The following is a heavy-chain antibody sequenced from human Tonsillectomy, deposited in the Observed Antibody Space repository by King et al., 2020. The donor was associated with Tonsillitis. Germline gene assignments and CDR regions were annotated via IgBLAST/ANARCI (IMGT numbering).Heavy chain of an antibody. Sequence: QLQESGPGLVKPSQTLSLTCTVSGGSISSGGYYWSWIRQHPGKGLEWIGYIYYSGSTYYNPSLKSRVTISVDTSKNQFSLKLSSVTAADTAVYYCARDSGAYCGGDCAGPMEAFDIWGQGTMVTVSS. CDR3: ARDSGAYCGGDCAGPMEAFDI. J-gene: IGHJ3*02. CDR2: IYYSGST. CDR1: GGSISSGGYY. V-gene: IGHV4-31*03. D-gene: IGHD2-21*02.